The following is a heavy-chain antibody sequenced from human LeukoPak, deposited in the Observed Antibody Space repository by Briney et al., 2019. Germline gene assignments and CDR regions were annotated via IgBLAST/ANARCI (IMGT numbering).Heavy chain of an antibody. J-gene: IGHJ4*02. CDR2: ISAYNGNT. CDR3: AREGPSRESDY. D-gene: IGHD3-10*01. V-gene: IGHV1-18*01. Sequence: ASVKVSCKASGYTFTFYSISWVRQAPGQGLEWMGWISAYNGNTNYAQKLQGRVTMTTDTSTSTAYMELRSLRSDDTAMYYCAREGPSRESDYWGQGTLVTVSS. CDR1: GYTFTFYS.